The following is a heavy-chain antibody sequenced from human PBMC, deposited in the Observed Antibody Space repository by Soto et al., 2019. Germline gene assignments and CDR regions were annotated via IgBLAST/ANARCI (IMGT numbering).Heavy chain of an antibody. CDR2: INHSGST. Sequence: SETLSLTCAVYGGSFSGYYWSWIRQPPGKGLEWIGEINHSGSTNYNPSLKSRVTISVDTSKNQFSLKLSSVTAADTAVYYCTRGSGYSGYDWDYYYYMDVWGKGTTVTVSS. CDR3: TRGSGYSGYDWDYYYYMDV. V-gene: IGHV4-34*01. D-gene: IGHD5-12*01. CDR1: GGSFSGYY. J-gene: IGHJ6*03.